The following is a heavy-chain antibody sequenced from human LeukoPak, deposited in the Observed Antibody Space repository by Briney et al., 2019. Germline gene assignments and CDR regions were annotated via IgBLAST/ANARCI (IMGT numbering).Heavy chain of an antibody. CDR3: ARAVYYDSSGYWGYYFDY. CDR1: GFTFSSHW. J-gene: IGHJ4*02. CDR2: INQDASEK. Sequence: GGSLRLSCAASGFTFSSHWMGWVRQAPGKGLEWVANINQDASEKYYVDSVEGRFTISRDNAKNSLYLQMNSLRVEDTAVYYCARAVYYDSSGYWGYYFDYWGQGTLVTVSS. D-gene: IGHD3-22*01. V-gene: IGHV3-7*01.